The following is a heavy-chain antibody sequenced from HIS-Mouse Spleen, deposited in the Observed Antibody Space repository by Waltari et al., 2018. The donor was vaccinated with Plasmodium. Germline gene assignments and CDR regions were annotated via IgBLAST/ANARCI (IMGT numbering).Heavy chain of an antibody. CDR2: IYSGGST. J-gene: IGHJ4*02. V-gene: IGHV3-53*02. Sequence: EVQLVESGGGLLQTGGSMRLSCAASGFTVSSNNMSWVRQAPGTGLEWVSVIYSGGSTYYADSVKGRFTISRDNSKNTLYLQMNSLRAEDTAVYYCARAAIAWGSPYYFDYWGQGTLVTVSS. CDR1: GFTVSSNN. D-gene: IGHD7-27*01. CDR3: ARAAIAWGSPYYFDY.